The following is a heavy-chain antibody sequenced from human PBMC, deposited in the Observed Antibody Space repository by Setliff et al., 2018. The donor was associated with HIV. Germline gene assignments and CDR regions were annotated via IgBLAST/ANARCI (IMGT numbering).Heavy chain of an antibody. CDR3: ARGLVGSGYDDGAFDI. D-gene: IGHD3-22*01. Sequence: SVKVSCKASGGTLSSYAISWVRQAPGQGLEWMGGIIPIFGTANYAQKFQGRVTITADESTSTAYMELSSLRSEDTAVYYCARGLVGSGYDDGAFDIWAKGQWSPSPQ. CDR1: GGTLSSYA. J-gene: IGHJ3*02. CDR2: IIPIFGTA. V-gene: IGHV1-69*13.